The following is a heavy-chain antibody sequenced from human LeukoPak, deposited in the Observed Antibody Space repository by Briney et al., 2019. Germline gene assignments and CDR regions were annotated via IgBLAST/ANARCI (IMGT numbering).Heavy chain of an antibody. CDR2: INPNSGGT. J-gene: IGHJ4*02. D-gene: IGHD6-19*01. Sequence: ASVKVSCKASGYTFTGYYMHWVRQAPGQGLEWMGWINPNSGGTNYAQKFQGRVTMTRDTSTSTAYMELSRLRSDDTAVYYCARGSSGWYGIDFWGQGTLVTVSS. V-gene: IGHV1-2*02. CDR1: GYTFTGYY. CDR3: ARGSSGWYGIDF.